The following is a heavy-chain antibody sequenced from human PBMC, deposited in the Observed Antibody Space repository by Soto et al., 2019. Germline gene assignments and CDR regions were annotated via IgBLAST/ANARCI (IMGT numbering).Heavy chain of an antibody. CDR2: ISFGGGST. D-gene: IGHD6-19*01. J-gene: IGHJ4*02. CDR3: ATDSFRSGIAVAGNY. Sequence: EVPLLESGGGLVQPGGSLRLSCAASGFTFGSYAMTWVRQAPGKGLEWVSAISFGGGSTYYADSVKGRFTISRDNSXXTLYLQMTSLRAEDTAIYYCATDSFRSGIAVAGNYWGQGTLVTVSS. V-gene: IGHV3-23*01. CDR1: GFTFGSYA.